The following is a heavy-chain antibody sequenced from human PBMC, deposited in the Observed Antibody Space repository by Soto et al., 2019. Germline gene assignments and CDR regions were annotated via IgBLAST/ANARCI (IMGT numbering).Heavy chain of an antibody. J-gene: IGHJ5*02. CDR1: GYTFTSYG. CDR3: ARSRVGPPGEGGISSWFDP. D-gene: IGHD1-26*01. CDR2: ISAYNGNT. V-gene: IGHV1-18*01. Sequence: ASVKVSCKASGYTFTSYGISWVRQAPGQGLEWMGWISAYNGNTNYAQKLQGRVTMTTDTSTSTAYMELRSLRSDDTAVYYCARSRVGPPGEGGISSWFDPWGQGTLVTVSS.